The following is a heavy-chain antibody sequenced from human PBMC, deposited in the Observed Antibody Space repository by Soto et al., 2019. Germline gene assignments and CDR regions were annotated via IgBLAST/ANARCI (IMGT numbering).Heavy chain of an antibody. J-gene: IGHJ6*02. D-gene: IGHD6-19*01. CDR1: GFTFSSYS. CDR3: ARDNVDLIAVAGTRSVSCIDV. V-gene: IGHV3-48*01. CDR2: ISSSSRTK. Sequence: GGSLRLSCAASGFTFSSYSMNWVRQAPGKGLEWVSYISSSSRTKYYADSVKGRFTISRDNAKNSLYLQMNSLRAEDTAVYYCARDNVDLIAVAGTRSVSCIDVWGQGTTVTVSS.